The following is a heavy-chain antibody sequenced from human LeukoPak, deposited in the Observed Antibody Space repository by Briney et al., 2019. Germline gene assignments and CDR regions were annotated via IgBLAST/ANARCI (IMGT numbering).Heavy chain of an antibody. CDR2: INPSGGST. D-gene: IGHD4-17*01. CDR3: ARADYGRYYYYYYMDV. Sequence: ASVKVSCKASGYTFTSYYMHWVRQAPGQGLEWMGIINPSGGSTSYAQKFQGRVTMTRDTSTSTVYMELSSLRSEDTAVYYCARADYGRYYYYYYMDVWGKGTTVTVSS. V-gene: IGHV1-46*01. J-gene: IGHJ6*03. CDR1: GYTFTSYY.